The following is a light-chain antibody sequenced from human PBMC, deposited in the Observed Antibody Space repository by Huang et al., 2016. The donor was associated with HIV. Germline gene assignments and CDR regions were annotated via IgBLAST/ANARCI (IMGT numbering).Light chain of an antibody. CDR2: GAS. J-gene: IGKJ2*01. Sequence: EVVMTQSPATLSVSPGERATLSCRASQSVSSTLAWYQQKPGRAPRLLIYGASTRATGIPARFSGSGSGTEFTLTISSLQSEDFAVYYCQQYNNWPPVTFGQGTKLEIK. CDR3: QQYNNWPPVT. CDR1: QSVSST. V-gene: IGKV3D-15*01.